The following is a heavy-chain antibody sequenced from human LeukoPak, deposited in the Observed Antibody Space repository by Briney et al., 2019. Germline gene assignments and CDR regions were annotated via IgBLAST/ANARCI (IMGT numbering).Heavy chain of an antibody. CDR2: IYYSGST. Sequence: SETLSLTCTVSGGSISSYYWSWIRQPPGKGLEWIGYIYYSGSTNYNPSLKSRVTISVDTSKNQFSPKLSSVTAADTAVYYCARDLGFCSSTSCYPWFDPWGQGTLVTVSS. CDR3: ARDLGFCSSTSCYPWFDP. CDR1: GGSISSYY. J-gene: IGHJ5*02. D-gene: IGHD2-2*01. V-gene: IGHV4-59*01.